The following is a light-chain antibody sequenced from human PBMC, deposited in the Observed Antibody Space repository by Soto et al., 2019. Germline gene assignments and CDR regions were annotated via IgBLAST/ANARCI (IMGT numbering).Light chain of an antibody. CDR3: QQYNNWPYT. CDR1: QSVSSN. J-gene: IGKJ2*01. Sequence: EIVLTQSPGTLSLSPWERATLSCRASQSVSSNLAWYQQKPGQAPRLLIYGASTRATGIPARFSGSGSGTEFTLTISSLQSEDFAVYYCQQYNNWPYTFGQGTKVDI. V-gene: IGKV3-15*01. CDR2: GAS.